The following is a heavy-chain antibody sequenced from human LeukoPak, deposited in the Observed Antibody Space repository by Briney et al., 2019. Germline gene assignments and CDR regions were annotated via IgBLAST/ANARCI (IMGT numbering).Heavy chain of an antibody. D-gene: IGHD2-15*01. CDR3: ARVPLRYCSGGSCYWFDP. CDR1: GFTFDQYG. CDR2: INWNGGST. V-gene: IGHV3-20*01. J-gene: IGHJ5*02. Sequence: PGGSLRLSCAASGFTFDQYGMSGLRQARARGLDGVSGINWNGGSTGYADSVKGRFTISRDNAKNSLYLQMNSLRAEDTALYHCARVPLRYCSGGSCYWFDPWGQGTLVTVSS.